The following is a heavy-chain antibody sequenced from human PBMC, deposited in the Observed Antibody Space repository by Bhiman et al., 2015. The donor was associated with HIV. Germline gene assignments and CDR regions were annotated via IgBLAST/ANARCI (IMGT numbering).Heavy chain of an antibody. Sequence: EVQLVESGGGLVKPGGSLRLSCAASGFTFSSYSMNWVRQAPGKGLEWVSSISSSSSYIYYADSVKGRFTISRDNAKNSLYLQMNSLRAEDTAVYYCARAFEYYYGSGTHLDYWGQGTLVTVSS. CDR2: ISSSSSYI. V-gene: IGHV3-21*03. CDR1: GFTFSSYS. CDR3: ARAFEYYYGSGTHLDY. D-gene: IGHD3-10*01. J-gene: IGHJ4*02.